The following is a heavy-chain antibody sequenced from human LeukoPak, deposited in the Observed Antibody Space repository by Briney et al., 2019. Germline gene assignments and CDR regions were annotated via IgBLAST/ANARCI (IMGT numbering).Heavy chain of an antibody. D-gene: IGHD3-9*01. CDR1: GGSISSYY. CDR2: IYTSGST. V-gene: IGHV4-4*07. CDR3: ARDTIDPYYDILTGLDWFDP. Sequence: PSETPSLTCTVSGGSISSYYWSWIRQPAGKGLEWIGRIYTSGSTNYNPSLKSRVTMSVDTSKNQFSLKLSSVTAADTAVYYCARDTIDPYYDILTGLDWFDPWGQGTLVTVSS. J-gene: IGHJ5*02.